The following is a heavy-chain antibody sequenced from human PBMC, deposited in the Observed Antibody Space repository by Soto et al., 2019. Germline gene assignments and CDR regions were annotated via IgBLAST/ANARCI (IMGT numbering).Heavy chain of an antibody. CDR1: GFTFSSYD. CDR3: SRRGSGSYYDF. D-gene: IGHD1-26*01. J-gene: IGHJ4*02. CDR2: ISGSGGST. V-gene: IGHV3-23*01. Sequence: EVQLLESGGGLVQPGGSLRLSCAASGFTFSSYDMRWVRQATGKGLEWVSAISGSGGSTYYADSVKGPFTTSRDNSKNTLYLQMNSLIVEDTAVYYCSRRGSGSYYDFWGQGTLLTVSS.